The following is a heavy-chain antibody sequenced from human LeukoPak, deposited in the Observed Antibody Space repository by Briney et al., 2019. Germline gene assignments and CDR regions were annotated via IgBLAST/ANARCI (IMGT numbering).Heavy chain of an antibody. V-gene: IGHV1-2*02. CDR1: GYTFTGYY. Sequence: ASVKVSCKASGYTFTGYYMHWVRQAPGQGLEWMGWINPNSGGTNYAQKFQGRVTMTRDTSISTAYMELSRLRSDDTAVYYCARDTPNYYDSSGYGYWGQGTLVTVSS. J-gene: IGHJ4*02. CDR2: INPNSGGT. D-gene: IGHD3-22*01. CDR3: ARDTPNYYDSSGYGY.